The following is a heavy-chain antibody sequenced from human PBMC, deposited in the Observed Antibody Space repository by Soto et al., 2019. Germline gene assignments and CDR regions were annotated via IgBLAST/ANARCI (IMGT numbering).Heavy chain of an antibody. Sequence: QVQLAESGGGVVQPGTSLRLSCAASGFTLSNYGMHWVRQAPGKGPEWVAMISHDGSEKYYADSVKGRFTVSRDTSKNTLYLDMNSLRTEDTGVFYCAKDYGPSNWHNWFDPWGQGTLVTVSS. CDR1: GFTLSNYG. V-gene: IGHV3-30*18. J-gene: IGHJ5*02. D-gene: IGHD4-17*01. CDR2: ISHDGSEK. CDR3: AKDYGPSNWHNWFDP.